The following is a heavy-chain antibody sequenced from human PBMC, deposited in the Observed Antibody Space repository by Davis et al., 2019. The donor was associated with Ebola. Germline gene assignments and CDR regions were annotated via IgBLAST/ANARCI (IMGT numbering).Heavy chain of an antibody. CDR1: GGSISSGSLY. D-gene: IGHD7-27*01. CDR2: IYYSGST. Sequence: SETLSLTCTVSGGSISSGSLYWTWIRQPAGKGLEWIGYIYYSGSTYYNPSLKSRVTISVDTSKNQFSLKLSSVTAADTAVYYCARDPTLGNFDYWGQGTLVTVSS. J-gene: IGHJ4*02. CDR3: ARDPTLGNFDY. V-gene: IGHV4-61*10.